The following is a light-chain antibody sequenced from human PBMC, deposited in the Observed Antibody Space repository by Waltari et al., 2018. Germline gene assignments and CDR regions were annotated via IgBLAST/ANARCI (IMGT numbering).Light chain of an antibody. J-gene: IGLJ3*02. CDR1: FIDVGAYDV. V-gene: IGLV2-14*03. Sequence: QSALTQPASVSGSPGQSIPFSCTVAFIDVGAYDVVSWSRQPPGSAPKLLISGVSPRPSGVSDRLSGSKSGNTASLTISGLQPEDEADYYCSSYTTRGTWVFGGGTKLTVL. CDR2: GVS. CDR3: SSYTTRGTWV.